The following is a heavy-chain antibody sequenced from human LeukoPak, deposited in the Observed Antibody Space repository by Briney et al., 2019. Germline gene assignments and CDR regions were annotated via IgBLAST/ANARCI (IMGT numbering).Heavy chain of an antibody. CDR3: AREGDYDILTGYYFIDS. Sequence: SETLSLTCAVSGGSIRSGNWWSWVRQPPGKGLEWIGEIYHSGNTNYNPSLKSRVTISVDWSKNHFSLKLSSVTAADTAVYYCAREGDYDILTGYYFIDSWGQGTLVTVSS. CDR2: IYHSGNT. J-gene: IGHJ4*02. CDR1: GGSIRSGNW. V-gene: IGHV4-4*02. D-gene: IGHD3-9*01.